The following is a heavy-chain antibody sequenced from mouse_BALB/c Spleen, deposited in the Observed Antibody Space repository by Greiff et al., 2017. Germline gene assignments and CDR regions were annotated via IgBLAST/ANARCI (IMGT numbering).Heavy chain of an antibody. CDR2: IRLKSNNYAT. CDR1: GFTFSNYW. CDR3: TRRGNYNAMDY. J-gene: IGHJ4*01. V-gene: IGHV6-6*02. Sequence: EVHLVESGGGLVQPGGSMKLSCVASGFTFSNYWMNWVRQSPEKGLEWVAEIRLKSNNYATHYAESVKGRFTISRDDSKSSVYLQMNNLRAEDTGIYYCTRRGNYNAMDYWGQGTSVTVSS. D-gene: IGHD2-1*01.